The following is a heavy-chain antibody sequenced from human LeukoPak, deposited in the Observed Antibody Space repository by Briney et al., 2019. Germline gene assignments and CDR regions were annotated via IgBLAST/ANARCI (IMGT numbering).Heavy chain of an antibody. Sequence: ASVKVSCKASGYTFTSYGISWVRQAPGQGLEWMGWISAYNGNTNYAQKLHGRVTMTTDASTSTAYMELRSLSSDDTAVYYCARDPVVRGVSNFDYWGQGTLVTVSS. CDR1: GYTFTSYG. D-gene: IGHD3-10*01. CDR2: ISAYNGNT. J-gene: IGHJ4*02. CDR3: ARDPVVRGVSNFDY. V-gene: IGHV1-18*01.